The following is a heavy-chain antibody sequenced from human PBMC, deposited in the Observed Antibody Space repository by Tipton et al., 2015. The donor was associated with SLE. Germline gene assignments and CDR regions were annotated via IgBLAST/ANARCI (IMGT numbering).Heavy chain of an antibody. J-gene: IGHJ3*02. Sequence: TLSLTCAVYGGSISGYYWSWIRQPPGKGLEWIGEINHSGNTNYNPSLKSRVTISVDTSKNQFSLKLSSVTAADTAVYYCAGPKSITMVRGLTTGPFDIWGQGTMVTVSS. V-gene: IGHV4-34*01. CDR1: GGSISGYY. D-gene: IGHD3-10*01. CDR2: INHSGNT. CDR3: AGPKSITMVRGLTTGPFDI.